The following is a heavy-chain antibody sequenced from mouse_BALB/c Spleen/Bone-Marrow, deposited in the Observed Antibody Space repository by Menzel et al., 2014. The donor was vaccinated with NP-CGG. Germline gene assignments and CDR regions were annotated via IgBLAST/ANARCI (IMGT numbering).Heavy chain of an antibody. D-gene: IGHD4-1*01. J-gene: IGHJ1*01. V-gene: IGHV5-17*02. Sequence: EVQGVESGGGLVQPGGSRKLSCAASGFTFSSFGMHWVRQAPEKGLEWVAYISSGSTAICYADTVKGRFTISRDNPKNTLCLQMTRLRSEDTAMYYCARGGNWDDFDVWGAGTTVTVSS. CDR2: ISSGSTAI. CDR1: GFTFSSFG. CDR3: ARGGNWDDFDV.